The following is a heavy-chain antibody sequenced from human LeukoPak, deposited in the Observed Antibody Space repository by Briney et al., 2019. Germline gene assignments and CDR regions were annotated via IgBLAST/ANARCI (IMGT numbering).Heavy chain of an antibody. V-gene: IGHV4-34*01. CDR2: INHSGST. CDR3: ARRSVAGRYNWFDP. J-gene: IGHJ5*02. Sequence: SETLSLTCAVYGGSFSGYYWSWIRQPPGKGLEWIGEINHSGSTNYNPSLKSRVTISVDTSKNQFSLKLSSVTAADTAVYYCARRSVAGRYNWFDPWGQGTLVTVSS. CDR1: GGSFSGYY. D-gene: IGHD6-19*01.